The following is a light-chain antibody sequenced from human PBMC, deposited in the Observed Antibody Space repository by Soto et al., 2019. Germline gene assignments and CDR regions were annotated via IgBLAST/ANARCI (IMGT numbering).Light chain of an antibody. V-gene: IGLV2-18*02. CDR3: SSFTSSSTYV. CDR2: EVS. Sequence: ALTQPPSVSGSPGQSVALSCTGTSSDVGSYNRVAWYQQPPGTAPKLMIYEVSNRPSGVPDRFSGSKSGNTASLTISGLQAEDEADYYCSSFTSSSTYVFGTGTKLTVL. J-gene: IGLJ1*01. CDR1: SSDVGSYNR.